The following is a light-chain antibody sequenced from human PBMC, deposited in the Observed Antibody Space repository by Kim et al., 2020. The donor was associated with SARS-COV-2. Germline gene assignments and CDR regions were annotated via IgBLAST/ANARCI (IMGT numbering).Light chain of an antibody. CDR2: GAS. V-gene: IGKV3-15*01. CDR1: QSVVSY. Sequence: VSAGERAALSCSASQSVVSYLAWYQQKPGQAPRLLIYGASTRATGIPARFSGSGSGTEFTLTISSLQSEDFALYYCQQYNNLPPWTFGQGTKVEI. CDR3: QQYNNLPPWT. J-gene: IGKJ1*01.